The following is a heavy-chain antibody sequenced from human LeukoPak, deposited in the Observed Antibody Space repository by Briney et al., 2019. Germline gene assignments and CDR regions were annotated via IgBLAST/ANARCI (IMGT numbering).Heavy chain of an antibody. CDR2: INQDGSQT. CDR1: GFAFSDYW. Sequence: GGSLRLSCTASGFAFSDYWMSWVRQAPGKGLEWLANINQDGSQTSYVDSVKGRFTISRDNAKNSLYLQMNSLRAEDTAVYYCARVSPVLRFLEWYDTGYYFDYWGQGTLVTVSS. V-gene: IGHV3-7*01. D-gene: IGHD3-3*01. CDR3: ARVSPVLRFLEWYDTGYYFDY. J-gene: IGHJ4*02.